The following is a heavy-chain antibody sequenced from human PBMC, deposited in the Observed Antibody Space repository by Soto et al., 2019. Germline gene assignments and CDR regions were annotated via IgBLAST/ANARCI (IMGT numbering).Heavy chain of an antibody. J-gene: IGHJ5*02. CDR2: ISAYNGNT. Sequence: GASVKVSCQASGYTLTRYGISWGGQAPGQGFEWIGWISAYNGNTNYAQKLQGRVTMTTDTSTSTAYMELRSLRSDDTAVYYCARDTSYYDSSGYDGFDPWGQGTLVTVSS. CDR1: GYTLTRYG. CDR3: ARDTSYYDSSGYDGFDP. V-gene: IGHV1-18*01. D-gene: IGHD3-22*01.